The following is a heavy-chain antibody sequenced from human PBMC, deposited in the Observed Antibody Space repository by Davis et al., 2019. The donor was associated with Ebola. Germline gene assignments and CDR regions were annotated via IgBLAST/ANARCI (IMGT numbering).Heavy chain of an antibody. CDR2: IYYSGST. CDR1: GGSISSYY. V-gene: IGHV4-59*01. CDR3: ARELLWVAATGAYNWFDP. D-gene: IGHD2-15*01. Sequence: PSETLSLTCTVSGGSISSYYWSWIRQPPGKGLEWIGYIYYSGSTNYNPSLKSRVTISVDTSKNQFSLKLSSVTAADTAVYYCARELLWVAATGAYNWFDPWGQGTLVTVSS. J-gene: IGHJ5*02.